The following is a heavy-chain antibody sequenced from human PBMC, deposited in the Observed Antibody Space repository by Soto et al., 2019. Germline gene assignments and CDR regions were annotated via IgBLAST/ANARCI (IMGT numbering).Heavy chain of an antibody. Sequence: PGGSLRLSCAASGFTFSSYAMHWVRQAPGKGLEWVAVISYDGSNKYYADSVKGRFTISRDNSKNTLYLQMNSLRAEDTAVYYCARGPSTMSRFLEWLSTYGMDVSGQGTSVTVSS. CDR2: ISYDGSNK. D-gene: IGHD3-3*01. CDR1: GFTFSSYA. CDR3: ARGPSTMSRFLEWLSTYGMDV. V-gene: IGHV3-30-3*01. J-gene: IGHJ6*02.